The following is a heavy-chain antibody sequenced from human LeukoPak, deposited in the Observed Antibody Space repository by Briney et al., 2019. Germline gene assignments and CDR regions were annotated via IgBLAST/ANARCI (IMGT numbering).Heavy chain of an antibody. V-gene: IGHV1-69*06. Sequence: SVKVSCKASGYTFTGYYMHWVRQAPGQGLEWMGGIIPIFGTANYAQKFQGRVTITADKSTSTAYMELSSLRSEDTAVYYCARGVVTAIPTPFDLWGRGTLVTVSS. CDR1: GYTFTGYY. D-gene: IGHD2-21*02. CDR2: IIPIFGTA. J-gene: IGHJ2*01. CDR3: ARGVVTAIPTPFDL.